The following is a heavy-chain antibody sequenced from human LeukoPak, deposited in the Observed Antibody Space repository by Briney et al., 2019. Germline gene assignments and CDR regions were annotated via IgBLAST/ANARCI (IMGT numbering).Heavy chain of an antibody. J-gene: IGHJ4*02. CDR1: GFTFSSYG. CDR2: IRYDGSNK. D-gene: IGHD2-15*01. V-gene: IGHV3-30*02. Sequence: GGSLRLSCAASGFTFSSYGMHWVRQAPGKGLEWVAFIRYDGSNKYYADSVKGRFTISRDNSKNTVYLQMNSLRAEDTAVYYCARHDRRTDCSGGSCSHYDRFTRFDYWGQETLVTVSS. CDR3: ARHDRRTDCSGGSCSHYDRFTRFDY.